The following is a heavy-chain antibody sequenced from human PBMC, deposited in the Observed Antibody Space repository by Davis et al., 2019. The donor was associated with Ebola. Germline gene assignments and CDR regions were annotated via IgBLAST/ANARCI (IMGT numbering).Heavy chain of an antibody. Sequence: MPSETLSLTCTVSGDSITPYYWSWIRQPPGKGLEWIGYVHSTGSTNYNPSLKSRVTISVDTAKNQFSLKLSSVTAADTAVYYCASLLTYYYGSGIYSSPYYFDYWGQGTLVTVSS. CDR1: GDSITPYY. CDR3: ASLLTYYYGSGIYSSPYYFDY. D-gene: IGHD3-10*01. J-gene: IGHJ4*02. V-gene: IGHV4-4*08. CDR2: VHSTGST.